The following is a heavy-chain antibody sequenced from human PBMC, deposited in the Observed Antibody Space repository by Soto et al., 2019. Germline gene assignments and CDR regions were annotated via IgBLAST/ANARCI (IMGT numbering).Heavy chain of an antibody. V-gene: IGHV4-39*01. J-gene: IGHJ4*02. CDR2: IYYSGST. Sequence: QLQLQESGPGLVKPSETLSLTCTVSGGSISSSSYYWGWIRQPPGKGLEWIGSIYYSGSTYYNPSLKSRVTLSVDASKNQSALKLSSVTAADTAVYYCARQARGHSGDWGQGTLVTVSS. CDR1: GGSISSSSYY. CDR3: ARQARGHSGD. D-gene: IGHD2-21*01.